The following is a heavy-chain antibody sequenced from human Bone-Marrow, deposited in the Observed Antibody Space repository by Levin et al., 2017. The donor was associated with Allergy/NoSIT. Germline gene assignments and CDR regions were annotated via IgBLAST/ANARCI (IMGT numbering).Heavy chain of an antibody. CDR2: IWYSGSRQ. CDR3: ARDIGYEATFYGLDV. D-gene: IGHD5-12*01. V-gene: IGHV3-33*01. J-gene: IGHJ6*02. Sequence: GESLKISCAASGFIFTSYGMHWVRQAPGKGLEWVAVIWYSGSRQYYGESVKGRFTISRDSSKNTLFLQMNNLTVEDTAVYFCARDIGYEATFYGLDVWGQGTTVTVSS. CDR1: GFIFTSYG.